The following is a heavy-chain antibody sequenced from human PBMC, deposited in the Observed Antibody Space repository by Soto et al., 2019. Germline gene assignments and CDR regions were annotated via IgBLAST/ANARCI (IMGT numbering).Heavy chain of an antibody. CDR2: FYWNDDK. CDR3: AHRPTSTDDFYFDY. V-gene: IGHV2-5*01. Sequence: QITLTESGPTLVTPTQTLTLTSSFSGFSLTTSGVAVGWFRQPPGKAPEWLALFYWNDDKRYSPSLRSRLTVTGDSSKNQVVLTLANVDPVDSGTYSCAHRPTSTDDFYFDYWGQGTLVTVSS. J-gene: IGHJ4*02. D-gene: IGHD2-21*02. CDR1: GFSLTTSGVA.